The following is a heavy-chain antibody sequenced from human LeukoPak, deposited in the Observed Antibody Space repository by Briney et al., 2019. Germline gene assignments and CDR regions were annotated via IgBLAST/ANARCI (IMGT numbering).Heavy chain of an antibody. CDR2: ISGSGGST. CDR3: AKDLTLSITMIVVVGYFDY. J-gene: IGHJ4*02. D-gene: IGHD3-22*01. V-gene: IGHV3-23*01. Sequence: GGTLRLSCAASGFTFSSYGMSWVRQAPGKGLEWVSAISGSGGSTYCADSVKGRFTISRDNSKNTLYLQMNSLRAEDTAVYYCAKDLTLSITMIVVVGYFDYWGQGTLVTVSS. CDR1: GFTFSSYG.